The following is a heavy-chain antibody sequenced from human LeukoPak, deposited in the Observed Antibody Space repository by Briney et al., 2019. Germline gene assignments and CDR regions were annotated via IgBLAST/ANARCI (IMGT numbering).Heavy chain of an antibody. CDR2: ISSSGSTI. J-gene: IGHJ4*02. CDR1: GFTFSSYE. Sequence: GSLRLSCAASGFTFSSYEMNWVRQAPGKGLEWVSYISSSGSTIYYADSVKGRFTISRDNSKNTLYLQMNSLRAEDTALYYCARSDDYNSRNVFNYWGQGTLVTVSS. CDR3: ARSDDYNSRNVFNY. V-gene: IGHV3-48*03. D-gene: IGHD5-24*01.